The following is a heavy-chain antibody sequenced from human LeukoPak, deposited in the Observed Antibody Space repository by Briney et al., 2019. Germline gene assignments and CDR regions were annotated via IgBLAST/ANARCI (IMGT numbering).Heavy chain of an antibody. Sequence: PSEALSLTCVVSGGSLSTHHWSWIRQSPGRGLEWIGYISDSGSTNYNPSLKSRVTISVDTSKNQFSLMLSSVTAADTAVYYCARGYDSSAYYPFNYWGQGTLVTVSS. J-gene: IGHJ4*02. CDR1: GGSLSTHH. CDR2: ISDSGST. D-gene: IGHD3-22*01. CDR3: ARGYDSSAYYPFNY. V-gene: IGHV4-59*11.